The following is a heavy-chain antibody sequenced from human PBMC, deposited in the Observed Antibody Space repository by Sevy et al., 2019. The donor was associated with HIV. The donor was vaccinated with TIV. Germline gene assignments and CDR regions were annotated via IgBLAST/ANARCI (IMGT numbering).Heavy chain of an antibody. Sequence: ASVKVSCKASGYTFTSYGISWVRQAPGQGLEWMGWISAYNGNTNYAQKLQGRVTMTTDTSTSTAYMELRSLRSDDTAVYYCAREYWYYYDSSGTHNWFDPWGQGTLVTVSS. CDR1: GYTFTSYG. V-gene: IGHV1-18*01. CDR2: ISAYNGNT. CDR3: AREYWYYYDSSGTHNWFDP. J-gene: IGHJ5*02. D-gene: IGHD3-22*01.